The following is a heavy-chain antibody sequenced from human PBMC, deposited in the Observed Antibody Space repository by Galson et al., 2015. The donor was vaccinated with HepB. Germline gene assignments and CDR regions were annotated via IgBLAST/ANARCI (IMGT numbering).Heavy chain of an antibody. J-gene: IGHJ4*02. CDR3: VREVWWGMFDH. CDR1: GYTFTTCG. CDR2: INPVDGAT. V-gene: IGHV1-3*01. D-gene: IGHD2-21*01. Sequence: SVKVSCKASGYTFTTCGIHWMRQAPGQRLEWLGFINPVDGATGYSRKFQGGVTITRDTSANTVYMQVSSLKSEDTATYYCVREVWWGMFDHWGQGTLVIVSS.